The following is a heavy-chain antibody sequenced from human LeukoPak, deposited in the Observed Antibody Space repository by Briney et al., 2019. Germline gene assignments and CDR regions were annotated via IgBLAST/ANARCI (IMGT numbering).Heavy chain of an antibody. D-gene: IGHD6-13*01. CDR2: ISYDGSNK. CDR1: GLTFSNYA. CDR3: ARDLQQLGLFDS. Sequence: GGSLRLSCAASGLTFSNYAIHWVRQAPGKGLEWVAVISYDGSNKYYADSVKGRFTISRDNSKNTLYLQMNSLRAEDTAVYYCARDLQQLGLFDSWGQGTLVTVSS. V-gene: IGHV3-30-3*01. J-gene: IGHJ4*02.